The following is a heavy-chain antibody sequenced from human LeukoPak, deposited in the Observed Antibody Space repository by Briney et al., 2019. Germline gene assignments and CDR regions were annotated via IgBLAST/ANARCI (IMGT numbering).Heavy chain of an antibody. CDR1: GFTFSNAW. J-gene: IGHJ4*02. V-gene: IGHV3-15*01. Sequence: PGGSLRLSCAASGFTFSNAWMSWVRQAPGKGLEWVGRIKSKTDGGTTDYAAPVKGRFTISRDDSKNTLYLQMNSLKTEDTAVYYCTTDRVRPNYYGSGSYYKLTPTIDYWGQGTLVTVSS. D-gene: IGHD3-10*01. CDR2: IKSKTDGGTT. CDR3: TTDRVRPNYYGSGSYYKLTPTIDY.